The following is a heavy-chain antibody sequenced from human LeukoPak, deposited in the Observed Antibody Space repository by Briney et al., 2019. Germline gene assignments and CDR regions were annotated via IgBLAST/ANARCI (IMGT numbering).Heavy chain of an antibody. J-gene: IGHJ4*02. CDR1: GFTFSTYG. D-gene: IGHD3-22*01. Sequence: GGSLRLSCAASGFTFSTYGMNWVRQAPGKGLEWVSIITSGVGITYYADSVKGRFTISRDNSRNSLYLQMNSLTAEDTAVYYCAKGDYYDLDYWGQGTLVTVSS. V-gene: IGHV3-23*01. CDR3: AKGDYYDLDY. CDR2: ITSGVGIT.